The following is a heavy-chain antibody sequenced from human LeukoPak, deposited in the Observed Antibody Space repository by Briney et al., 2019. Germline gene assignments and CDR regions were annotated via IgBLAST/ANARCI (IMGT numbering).Heavy chain of an antibody. Sequence: ASVKVSCKASGYTFTGYYMHWVRQAPGQGLEWMGWINPNSGGTNYAQKFQGRVTMTRDTSISTAYMELSRLRSDDTAVYYCARAMYYDILTGYWYAFDYWGQGTLVTVSS. J-gene: IGHJ4*02. CDR2: INPNSGGT. CDR1: GYTFTGYY. V-gene: IGHV1-2*02. CDR3: ARAMYYDILTGYWYAFDY. D-gene: IGHD3-9*01.